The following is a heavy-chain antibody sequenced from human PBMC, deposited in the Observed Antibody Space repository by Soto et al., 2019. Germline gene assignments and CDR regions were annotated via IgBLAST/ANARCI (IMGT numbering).Heavy chain of an antibody. Sequence: SVKVCCKASGGTFSSCAISWVRQAPGQGLEWMGGIIPILGTANYAQKFQGRVTITADESTSTAYMELSSLRSEDTAVYYCARDHSSGPGDYWGQGTLVTVSS. CDR2: IIPILGTA. CDR3: ARDHSSGPGDY. CDR1: GGTFSSCA. J-gene: IGHJ4*02. D-gene: IGHD2-15*01. V-gene: IGHV1-69*13.